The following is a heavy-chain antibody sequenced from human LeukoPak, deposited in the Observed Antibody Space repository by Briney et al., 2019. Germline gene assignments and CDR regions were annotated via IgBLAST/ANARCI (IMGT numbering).Heavy chain of an antibody. CDR1: GESFSGYY. D-gene: IGHD2-15*01. J-gene: IGHJ4*02. CDR2: INHSGNT. Sequence: SETLSLTCAVYGESFSGYYWNWIRQPPGKGLEWIGEINHSGNTKYIPSLKSRVTISADTSKSQFSLKLSSVTAADTAVYYCARYRGVVGIDYWGQGTLVTVSS. V-gene: IGHV4-34*01. CDR3: ARYRGVVGIDY.